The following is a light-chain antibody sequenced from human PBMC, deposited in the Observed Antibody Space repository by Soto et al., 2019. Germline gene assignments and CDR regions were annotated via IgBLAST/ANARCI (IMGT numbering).Light chain of an antibody. V-gene: IGKV3-15*01. CDR2: GAS. J-gene: IGKJ1*01. CDR1: QSVNAN. CDR3: QQYNTWLWT. Sequence: EVVMTQSPATLSVSPGERATLSYRASQSVNANLAWYQQKPGQAPRLLIHGASNRATGIPARFSGSGFGTEFILTISSRQSEDFAVYYCQQYNTWLWTFGQGTKV.